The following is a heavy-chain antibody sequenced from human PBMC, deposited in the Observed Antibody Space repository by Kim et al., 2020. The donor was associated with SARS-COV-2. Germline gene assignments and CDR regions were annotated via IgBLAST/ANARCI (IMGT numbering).Heavy chain of an antibody. Sequence: YADSVKGRFTISRDNSKNTLYLQMNSLRAEDTAVYYCARVGSDYGKYFDYWGQGTLVTVSS. D-gene: IGHD4-17*01. CDR3: ARVGSDYGKYFDY. J-gene: IGHJ4*02. V-gene: IGHV3-53*01.